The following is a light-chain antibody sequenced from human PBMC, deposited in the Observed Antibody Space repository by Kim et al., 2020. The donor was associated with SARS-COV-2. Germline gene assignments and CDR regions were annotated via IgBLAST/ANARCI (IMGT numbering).Light chain of an antibody. CDR1: RDITMF. V-gene: IGKV1-39*01. Sequence: DSVGDRVTITCRASRDITMFLNWYRQKPGRAPDLLIYATSSLQNGVTTRFSGSGSGTHFTLTINNLQPEDFATYYCLQTYSAPLTFGGGTKVDIK. CDR2: ATS. CDR3: LQTYSAPLT. J-gene: IGKJ4*01.